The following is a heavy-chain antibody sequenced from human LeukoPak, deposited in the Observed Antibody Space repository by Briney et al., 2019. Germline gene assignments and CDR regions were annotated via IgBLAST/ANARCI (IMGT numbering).Heavy chain of an antibody. J-gene: IGHJ4*02. CDR2: ISYDGSNK. Sequence: GGSLRLPCAASGFTFSSYGMHWVRQAPGKGLEWVAVISYDGSNKYYADSVKGRFTISRDNSKNTLYLQMNSLRAEDTAVYYCARDRGLGYSYDYWGQGTLVTVSS. CDR1: GFTFSSYG. CDR3: ARDRGLGYSYDY. V-gene: IGHV3-30*03. D-gene: IGHD5-18*01.